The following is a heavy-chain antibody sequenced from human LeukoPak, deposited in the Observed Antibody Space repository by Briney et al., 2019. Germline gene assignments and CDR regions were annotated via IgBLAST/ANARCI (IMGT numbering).Heavy chain of an antibody. Sequence: GESLNISCKGSGYSFTSYWIGWVRQMPGKGLEWMGIIYPGDSDTRYSPSFQGQVTISADKSISTAYLQWSSLKASDTAMYYCARRSGSYYDSSGYYAYWGQGTLVTLSS. CDR1: GYSFTSYW. CDR3: ARRSGSYYDSSGYYAY. CDR2: IYPGDSDT. D-gene: IGHD3-22*01. V-gene: IGHV5-51*01. J-gene: IGHJ4*02.